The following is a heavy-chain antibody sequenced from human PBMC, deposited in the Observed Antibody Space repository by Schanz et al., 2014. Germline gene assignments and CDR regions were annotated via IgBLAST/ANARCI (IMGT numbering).Heavy chain of an antibody. J-gene: IGHJ4*02. CDR2: INGYNGHT. CDR1: GYTFSSYG. V-gene: IGHV1-18*01. Sequence: VQLEQSGAEVKKPGSSVKVSCKASGYTFSSYGITWVRQAPGQGLEWMGWINGYNGHTLYAQKFQGRVTMTTDTSTSTSYMELTSLRFDDTAVYYCARDRLECGAECYSVEVFEIWGQGTLVIVSS. CDR3: ARDRLECGAECYSVEVFEI. D-gene: IGHD2-21*01.